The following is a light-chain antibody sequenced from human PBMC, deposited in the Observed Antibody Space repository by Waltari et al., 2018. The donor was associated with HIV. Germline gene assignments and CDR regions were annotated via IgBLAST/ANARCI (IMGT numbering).Light chain of an antibody. CDR3: YSTDNSGHHRV. V-gene: IGLV3-10*01. J-gene: IGLJ2*01. CDR2: EDS. CDR1: ALPKTY. Sequence: SYDLTQPPSVAVSPGQTARITCTGDALPKTYASWYQQKSGQAPVLVIYEDSKRPSGFPERFSGSSSGTTATLTISGAQVEDEADYYCYSTDNSGHHRVFGTGTKLTVL.